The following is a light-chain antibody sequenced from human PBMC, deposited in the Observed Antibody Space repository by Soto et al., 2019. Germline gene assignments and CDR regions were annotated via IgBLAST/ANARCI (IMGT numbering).Light chain of an antibody. J-gene: IGLJ2*01. CDR3: QVWDSSSDHVV. CDR1: DIGGKS. Sequence: SYELTQLPSVSVAPGKTAKIICGGKDIGGKSVHWYQKKPGQAPVLVIYYDSDRPSGIPERFSGSNSGDTATLTISRVEAGDEADYYCQVWDSSSDHVVFGGGTKLTVL. V-gene: IGLV3-21*04. CDR2: YDS.